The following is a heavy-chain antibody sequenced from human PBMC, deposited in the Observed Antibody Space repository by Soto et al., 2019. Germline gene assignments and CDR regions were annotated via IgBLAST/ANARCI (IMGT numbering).Heavy chain of an antibody. CDR2: ISPGSRYP. V-gene: IGHV3-11*06. Sequence: GGSLRLSCAASGFTFGDSYMSWIRQAPGKGLEWLSYISPGSRYPAYADSVKGRFTISRDNARRSLFLQMTSLTAEDTAMYYCVRGGGGGLFEPWGQGTMVTVT. D-gene: IGHD2-15*01. CDR3: VRGGGGGLFEP. J-gene: IGHJ5*02. CDR1: GFTFGDSY.